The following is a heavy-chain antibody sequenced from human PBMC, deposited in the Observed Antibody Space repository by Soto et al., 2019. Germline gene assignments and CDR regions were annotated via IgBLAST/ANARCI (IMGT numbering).Heavy chain of an antibody. CDR3: ARLSLANYDFWSGDYYFDS. V-gene: IGHV3-21*01. J-gene: IGHJ4*02. D-gene: IGHD3-3*01. CDR1: GFSLSPSI. Sequence: GGSLRLSCSASGFSLSPSIMYWVRQAAGKGLEWFSSLSSTGRFIYYADSLKGRFTISRDTADNSLFLQMNNLRAEDTAVYYCARLSLANYDFWSGDYYFDSWGQVTLITVSS. CDR2: LSSTGRFI.